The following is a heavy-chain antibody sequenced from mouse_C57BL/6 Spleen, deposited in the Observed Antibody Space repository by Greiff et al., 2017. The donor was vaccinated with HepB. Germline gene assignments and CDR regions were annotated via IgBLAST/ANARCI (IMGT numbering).Heavy chain of an antibody. Sequence: QVQLKESGAELVKPGASVKISCKASGYAFSSYWMNWVRQRPGKGLEWIGQIYPGDGDTNYKGKFKGKATLTADKSYSTAYLQISSLTSEDSAVYFGARIGSTTVVEFDDWGQGTTLTVSS. CDR2: IYPGDGDT. CDR3: ARIGSTTVVEFDD. J-gene: IGHJ2*01. CDR1: GYAFSSYW. D-gene: IGHD1-1*01. V-gene: IGHV1-80*01.